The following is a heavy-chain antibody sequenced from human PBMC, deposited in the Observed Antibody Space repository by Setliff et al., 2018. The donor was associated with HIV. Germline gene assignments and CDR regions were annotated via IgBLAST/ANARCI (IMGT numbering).Heavy chain of an antibody. CDR2: IYPGDSHT. D-gene: IGHD3-10*01. CDR3: ARHVNYYGSGSYPEY. CDR1: GYSFTSYW. V-gene: IGHV5-51*01. J-gene: IGHJ4*02. Sequence: PGESLKLSCKGSGYSFTSYWIGWGRQMPGKGLEWMGIIYPGDSHTKYSPSFQGQVTISVDNSINTAYLQWSTLKASDTAIYYCARHVNYYGSGSYPEYWGQGTLVTVSS.